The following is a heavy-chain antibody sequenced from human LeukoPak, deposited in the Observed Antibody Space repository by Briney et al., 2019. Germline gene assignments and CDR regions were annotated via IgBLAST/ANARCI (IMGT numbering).Heavy chain of an antibody. J-gene: IGHJ3*02. D-gene: IGHD6-19*01. CDR1: GFTFSSYS. CDR2: ISGSSSYI. Sequence: GPLRLSCAASGFTFSSYSMNWVRQAPGKGLEWVSSISGSSSYINYADSVKGRFTISRDNAQNSLFLQLNSLRAEDTAVYYCARDPYSSGWYKDAFDIWGQGTMVTVSS. CDR3: ARDPYSSGWYKDAFDI. V-gene: IGHV3-21*01.